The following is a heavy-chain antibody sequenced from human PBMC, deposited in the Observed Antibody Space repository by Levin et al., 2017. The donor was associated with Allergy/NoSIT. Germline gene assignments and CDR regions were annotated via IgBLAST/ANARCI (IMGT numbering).Heavy chain of an antibody. Sequence: GGSLRLSCKASGYTFTNYDINWVRQATGQGLEWMGWMNPNSGNTGYAQKFQGRVTMTRNTSISTAYMELSSLRSEDTAVYYCARVSGSYDYWGQGTLVTVSS. CDR2: MNPNSGNT. CDR1: GYTFTNYD. CDR3: ARVSGSYDY. V-gene: IGHV1-8*01. D-gene: IGHD1-26*01. J-gene: IGHJ4*02.